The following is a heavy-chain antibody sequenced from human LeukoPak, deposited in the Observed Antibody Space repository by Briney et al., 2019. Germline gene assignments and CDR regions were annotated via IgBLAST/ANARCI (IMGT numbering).Heavy chain of an antibody. Sequence: PGTSLRLSCAASGFTFGSYAMHWVCQAPGKGLEWVAVISYDGSSKYYADCVKGRFTISRDNSKNTLYLQMNSLGAEDTAVYYCARDRYDSSGYPLKYWGQGTLVTVSS. CDR3: ARDRYDSSGYPLKY. D-gene: IGHD3-22*01. CDR2: ISYDGSSK. J-gene: IGHJ4*02. CDR1: GFTFGSYA. V-gene: IGHV3-30*04.